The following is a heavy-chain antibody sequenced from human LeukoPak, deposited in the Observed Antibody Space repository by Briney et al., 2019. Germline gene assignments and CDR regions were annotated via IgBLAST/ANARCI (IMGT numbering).Heavy chain of an antibody. V-gene: IGHV4-4*07. CDR3: ARELYYYDSSGYRFDY. Sequence: SETLSLTCTVFGGSISSYYWSWIRQPAGKGLEWIGRIYSSGNTNYNPSLKSRVTMSVDTSKNQFSLKLSSVTAADTAVYYCARELYYYDSSGYRFDYWGQGTLVTVSS. J-gene: IGHJ4*02. CDR1: GGSISSYY. CDR2: IYSSGNT. D-gene: IGHD3-22*01.